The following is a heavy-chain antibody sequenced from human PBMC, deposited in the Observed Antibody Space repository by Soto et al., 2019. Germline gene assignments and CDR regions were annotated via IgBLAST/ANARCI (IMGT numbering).Heavy chain of an antibody. Sequence: QVQLVESGGGVVQPGRSLRLSCAASGFTFNSYGMHWVRQGPGNGLEWVAFISYDSTKTYYADSVKGRFTISRDNSNIALYVQMNSLTGEDTAVYYCARTRSDWSDFHYYSLDVWGQGTTVTVSS. CDR2: ISYDSTKT. V-gene: IGHV3-30*03. J-gene: IGHJ6*02. CDR3: ARTRSDWSDFHYYSLDV. D-gene: IGHD3-9*01. CDR1: GFTFNSYG.